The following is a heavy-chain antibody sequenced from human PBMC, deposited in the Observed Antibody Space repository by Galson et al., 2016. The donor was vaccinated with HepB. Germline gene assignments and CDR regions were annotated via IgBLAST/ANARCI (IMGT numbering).Heavy chain of an antibody. J-gene: IGHJ3*02. CDR1: GYIFSNFG. V-gene: IGHV1-18*01. Sequence: SVKVSCKASGYIFSNFGITWLRETPGQGLEWMGWISTHNGNTKYAPKVQERVTMTTDTSTTTAYMELRSLRSDDSAVYFCARDPLPYYFESTGHSWVALDIWGQGTTVTVS. CDR2: ISTHNGNT. CDR3: ARDPLPYYFESTGHSWVALDI. D-gene: IGHD3-22*01.